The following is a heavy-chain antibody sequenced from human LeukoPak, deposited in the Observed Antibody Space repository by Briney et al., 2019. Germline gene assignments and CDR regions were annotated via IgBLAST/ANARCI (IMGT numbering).Heavy chain of an antibody. CDR1: GFTFSSYW. D-gene: IGHD3-10*01. J-gene: IGHJ6*03. Sequence: GGSLRLSCAASGFTFSSYWMSWARQAPGKGLEWVANIKQDGSEKYYVDSVKGRFTISRDNAKNSLYLQMNSLRAEDTAVYYCARAAVGYGSGSYYYMDVWGKGTTVTISS. CDR3: ARAAVGYGSGSYYYMDV. V-gene: IGHV3-7*01. CDR2: IKQDGSEK.